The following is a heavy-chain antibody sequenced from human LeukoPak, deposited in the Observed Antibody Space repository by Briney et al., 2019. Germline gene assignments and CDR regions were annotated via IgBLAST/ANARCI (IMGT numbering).Heavy chain of an antibody. CDR1: GCTFTSYY. J-gene: IGHJ3*02. Sequence: ASVKVSCKASGCTFTSYYMRWVRQAPGQGLEWMGIINPSGGSTSYAQKFQGRVTMTRDTSTSTVYMELSSLRSEDTAVYYCARVHKEGGSYVSEREAFDIWGQGTMVTVSS. CDR3: ARVHKEGGSYVSEREAFDI. CDR2: INPSGGST. D-gene: IGHD1-26*01. V-gene: IGHV1-46*01.